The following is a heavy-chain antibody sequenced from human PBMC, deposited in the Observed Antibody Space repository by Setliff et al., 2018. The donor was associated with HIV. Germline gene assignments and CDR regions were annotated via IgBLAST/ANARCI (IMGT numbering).Heavy chain of an antibody. Sequence: GGSLRLSCVVSGFTFSSFAMSWVRQAPGKGLEWVSYISSSGSTIYYADSVKGRFTISRDDSKSFAYLQMNSLKTEDTAVYYCTREGVTFDDYYYMDVWGKGTTVTVSS. CDR1: GFTFSSFA. J-gene: IGHJ6*03. CDR2: ISSSGSTI. D-gene: IGHD2-21*02. CDR3: TREGVTFDDYYYMDV. V-gene: IGHV3-48*01.